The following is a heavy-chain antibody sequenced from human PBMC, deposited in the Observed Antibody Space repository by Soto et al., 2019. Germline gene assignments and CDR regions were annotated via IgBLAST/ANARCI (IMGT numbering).Heavy chain of an antibody. V-gene: IGHV3-23*01. CDR2: ISASGYST. CDR1: GFTFNNYA. D-gene: IGHD2-21*01. J-gene: IGHJ4*02. CDR3: AEGSSASERDSPAY. Sequence: EVRLLESGGALVRPGGSLTLSCTASGFTFNNYAMNWVRQAPGKGLEWVSAISASGYSTHYADSLQGRFTISRDNSKTTLYLKIQRLRAGDTAVYYCAEGSSASERDSPAYWGQGTLVTVSS.